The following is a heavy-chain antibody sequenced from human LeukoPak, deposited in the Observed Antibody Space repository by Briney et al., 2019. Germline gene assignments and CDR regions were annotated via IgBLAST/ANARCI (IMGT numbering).Heavy chain of an antibody. D-gene: IGHD3-22*01. J-gene: IGHJ4*02. CDR3: ASSSRYYYDSSGYYFDY. CDR2: ISAYNGNT. CDR1: GYTFTSYG. V-gene: IGHV1-18*01. Sequence: ASVKVSCKASGYTFTSYGISWVRQAPGQGLEWMGWISAYNGNTNYAQKLQGRVTMTTDTSTSTAYMELRSLRSDDTVVYYCASSSRYYYDSSGYYFDYWGQGTLVTVSS.